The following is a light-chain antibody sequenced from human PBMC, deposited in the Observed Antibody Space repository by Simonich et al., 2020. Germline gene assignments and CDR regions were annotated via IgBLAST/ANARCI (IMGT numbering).Light chain of an antibody. CDR2: DVS. Sequence: QSALTQPASVSGSPGQSITISCTGTSSDVGGYNYVSWYQQHPGKAPKLMIYDVSKRPSGFPDRFSGSKSGNTASLTISGLQAEDEADYYCCSYAGSSTSVVFGGGTKLTVL. CDR3: CSYAGSSTSVV. J-gene: IGLJ2*01. CDR1: SSDVGGYNY. V-gene: IGLV2-11*01.